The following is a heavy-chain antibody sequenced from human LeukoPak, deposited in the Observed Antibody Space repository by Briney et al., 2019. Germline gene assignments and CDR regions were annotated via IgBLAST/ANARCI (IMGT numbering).Heavy chain of an antibody. Sequence: SETLSLTCTVSGDSISSYYWSWIRQPPEKGQGWVAYISYSGSTNYNPSLKSRVTISVDTSKTQFSLKMNSVTAADTAVYYCARLQRITMAGPDYWYFDLWGRGTLVTVSS. CDR1: GDSISSYY. CDR3: ARLQRITMAGPDYWYFDL. V-gene: IGHV4-59*01. D-gene: IGHD3-10*01. CDR2: ISYSGST. J-gene: IGHJ2*01.